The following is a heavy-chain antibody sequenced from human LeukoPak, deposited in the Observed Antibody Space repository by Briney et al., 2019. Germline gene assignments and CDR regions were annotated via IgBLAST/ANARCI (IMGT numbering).Heavy chain of an antibody. CDR2: ISVGNGDT. V-gene: IGHV1-3*01. CDR3: AREPYGGNSYDY. Sequence: ASVKVSCKASGYTFTSYGIHWVRQAPGQRLEWMGWISVGNGDTKYSQKFQGRVTITRDTSANTAYMELSSLTSEDTAVFYCAREPYGGNSYDYWGQGTLGTVSS. CDR1: GYTFTSYG. J-gene: IGHJ4*02. D-gene: IGHD4-23*01.